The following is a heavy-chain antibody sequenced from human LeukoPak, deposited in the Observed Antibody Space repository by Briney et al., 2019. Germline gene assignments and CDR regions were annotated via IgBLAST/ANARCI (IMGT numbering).Heavy chain of an antibody. Sequence: PSETLSLTCAVYGGSFSGHYWSWIRQPPGKGLEWIGEIYHSGSTNYNPSLKSRVTISVDKSKNQFSLKLSSVTAADTAVYYCARLVWFGEFSYYFDYWGQGTLVTVSS. CDR3: ARLVWFGEFSYYFDY. CDR2: IYHSGST. J-gene: IGHJ4*02. D-gene: IGHD3-10*01. V-gene: IGHV4-34*01. CDR1: GGSFSGHY.